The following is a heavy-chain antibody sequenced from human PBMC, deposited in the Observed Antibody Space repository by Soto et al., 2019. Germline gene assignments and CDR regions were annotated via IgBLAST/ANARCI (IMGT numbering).Heavy chain of an antibody. CDR1: GYNISNHW. J-gene: IGHJ4*01. V-gene: IGHV5-51*01. CDR2: IFPGDSDT. CDR3: ARGSCTSISCYSTFNY. Sequence: GESLKISCKGSGYNISNHWIGWVRQMPGKGLEWMGVIFPGDSDTRYSPSFQGQVTISADKSISTAYLHWSSLRASDTAMYYSARGSCTSISCYSTFNYWALGTLVTVSS. D-gene: IGHD2-2*01.